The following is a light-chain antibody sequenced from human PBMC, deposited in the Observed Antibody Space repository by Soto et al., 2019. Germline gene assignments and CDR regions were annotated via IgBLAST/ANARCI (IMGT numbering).Light chain of an antibody. CDR3: QQYATSPIT. J-gene: IGKJ5*01. CDR1: QGFTSS. V-gene: IGKV3-20*01. Sequence: ERVMTQSPATLSVSPGDRATLSCRASQGFTSSLAWYQQKAGQPPRLLVYGASTRATGIPDRFSGRGSGTDFTLTISRLEPEDFAVYYCQQYATSPITFGQGTRLEI. CDR2: GAS.